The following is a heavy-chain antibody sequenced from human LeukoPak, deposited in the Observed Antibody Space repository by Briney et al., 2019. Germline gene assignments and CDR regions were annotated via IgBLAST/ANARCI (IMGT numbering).Heavy chain of an antibody. J-gene: IGHJ5*02. D-gene: IGHD2-15*01. CDR3: ARDLDIVVVVAATEAFDP. V-gene: IGHV1-2*02. CDR1: GYSFTNYG. Sequence: ASVKVSCKTSGYSFTNYGITWVRQATGQGLEWMGWINPNSGGTNYAQKFQGRVTMTRDTSISTAYMELSRLRSDDTAVYYCARDLDIVVVVAATEAFDPWGQGTLVTVSS. CDR2: INPNSGGT.